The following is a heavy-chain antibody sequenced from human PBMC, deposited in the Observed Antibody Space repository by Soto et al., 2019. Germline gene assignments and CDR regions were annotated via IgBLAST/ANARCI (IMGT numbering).Heavy chain of an antibody. Sequence: SETLSLTCTVSGGSLSTYYWSWIRQPPGKGLEWIGYIYYSGSTNYNPSLKSRVTISVDTSKNQFSLKLSSVTAADTAVYYCARLPAAFYGSGSYSPTVYYGMDVWGQGTTVTVSS. V-gene: IGHV4-59*08. J-gene: IGHJ6*02. CDR2: IYYSGST. CDR1: GGSLSTYY. D-gene: IGHD3-10*01. CDR3: ARLPAAFYGSGSYSPTVYYGMDV.